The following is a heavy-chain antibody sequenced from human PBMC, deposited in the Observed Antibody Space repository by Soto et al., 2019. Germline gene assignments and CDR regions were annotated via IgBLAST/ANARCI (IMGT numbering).Heavy chain of an antibody. Sequence: GGCLRPSCAASWFSLISGVNGWVRQAPGKGRGWVGNIKQDGSEKYYVDSVKGRFTISRDSAKNSLYLQTNSLRAEDTAVYYCARDQSLLGYCSGGSCYPYYYYYMDVWGKGTTVTVSS. D-gene: IGHD2-15*01. CDR1: WFSLISGV. J-gene: IGHJ6*03. CDR2: IKQDGSEK. CDR3: ARDQSLLGYCSGGSCYPYYYYYMDV. V-gene: IGHV3-7*01.